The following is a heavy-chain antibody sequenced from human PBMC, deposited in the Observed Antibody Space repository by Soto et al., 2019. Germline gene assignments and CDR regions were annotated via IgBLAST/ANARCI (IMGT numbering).Heavy chain of an antibody. CDR2: MNPNSGNT. D-gene: IGHD2-15*01. V-gene: IGHV1-8*01. CDR1: GYTFTSYD. CDR3: AANRGSGHPFDAFDI. Sequence: ASVKVSCKASGYTFTSYDINWVRQATGQGVEWMGWMNPNSGNTGYAQKFQGRVTMTRNTSISTAYMELSSLRSEDTAVYYCAANRGSGHPFDAFDIWGQGTTVTVSS. J-gene: IGHJ3*02.